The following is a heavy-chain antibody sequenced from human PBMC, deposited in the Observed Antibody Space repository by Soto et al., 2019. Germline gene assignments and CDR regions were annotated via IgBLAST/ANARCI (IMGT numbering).Heavy chain of an antibody. CDR2: ISAYNGNT. D-gene: IGHD6-13*01. J-gene: IGHJ1*01. CDR1: GYTFTSYG. Sequence: ASVKVSCKASGYTFTSYGISWVRQAPGQGIEWMGWISAYNGNTNYAQKLQGRVTMTTDTSTSTAYMELRSLRSDDTAVYYCASVGYSSSWQAEYFQHWGQGTLVTVSS. CDR3: ASVGYSSSWQAEYFQH. V-gene: IGHV1-18*01.